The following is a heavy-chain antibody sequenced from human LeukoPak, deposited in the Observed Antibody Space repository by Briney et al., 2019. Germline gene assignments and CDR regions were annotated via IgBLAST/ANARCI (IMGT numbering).Heavy chain of an antibody. V-gene: IGHV3-23*01. D-gene: IGHD2-2*01. CDR2: IGGSNGIT. J-gene: IGHJ4*02. CDR1: RFTFNSYA. CDR3: AKDSQSQYCSSTSCYPDDY. Sequence: GGSLRLSCAASRFTFNSYAMSWVRQAPGKGLEWVSVIGGSNGITFYVGSVKGRFTISRDNSKNTLYLQMNSLRAEDTAVYYCAKDSQSQYCSSTSCYPDDYWGQGTLVTVSS.